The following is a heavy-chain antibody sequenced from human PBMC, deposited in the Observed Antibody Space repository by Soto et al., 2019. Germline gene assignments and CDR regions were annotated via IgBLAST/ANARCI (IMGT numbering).Heavy chain of an antibody. CDR1: GFIFSDFS. Sequence: TGGSLRLSCAVSGFIFSDFSMNWVRQAPGKGLEWVASIGSSGGYIFYADSVKGRFTISRDNANKSLDLEINSLRGEDTAVYYCAREKKHQSLGGRFGMDVWGQGTTVTVSS. D-gene: IGHD2-2*01. V-gene: IGHV3-21*01. CDR3: AREKKHQSLGGRFGMDV. J-gene: IGHJ6*02. CDR2: IGSSGGYI.